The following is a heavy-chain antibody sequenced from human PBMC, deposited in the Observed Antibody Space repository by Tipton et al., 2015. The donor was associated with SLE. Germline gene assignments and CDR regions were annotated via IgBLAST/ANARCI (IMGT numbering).Heavy chain of an antibody. J-gene: IGHJ4*02. CDR3: ARAYSSDPFDY. D-gene: IGHD6-13*01. Sequence: TLSLTCTVSGFSISSGFNWGWIRQPPGKGLEWIGYMYFSGSAGYNPSLKSRVSISVDTSRNEFSLKMNSVTSADTAVYYCARAYSSDPFDYWGQGVPVTVSS. CDR1: GFSISSGFN. V-gene: IGHV4-38-2*02. CDR2: MYFSGSA.